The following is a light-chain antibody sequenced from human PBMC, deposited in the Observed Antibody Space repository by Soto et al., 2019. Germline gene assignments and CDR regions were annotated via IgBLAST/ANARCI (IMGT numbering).Light chain of an antibody. CDR3: QQSNSNPLT. V-gene: IGKV1-9*01. CDR2: AAS. Sequence: DIQITQSPSFLSASVGDRVTITCRASHGISSYLAWYQQKPGKAPKLLIYAASNLQSGVPSRFSGSGSGTDFTLTISSLQPEDFATYYCQQSNSNPLTFGQGTRLEIK. J-gene: IGKJ5*01. CDR1: HGISSY.